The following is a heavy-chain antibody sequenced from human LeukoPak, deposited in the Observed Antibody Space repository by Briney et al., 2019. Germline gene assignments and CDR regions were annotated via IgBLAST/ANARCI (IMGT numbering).Heavy chain of an antibody. V-gene: IGHV4-59*12. J-gene: IGHJ6*04. CDR1: GGTTSTYD. D-gene: IGHD6-19*01. CDR2: IYYCGST. CDR3: ARGGSGSGMDV. Sequence: LGTLSHTCTVSGGTTSTYDWSSLRQPPGKGVEWIGYIYYCGSTNYNPSLKSRVTIPVETYKNHFSLKVSSVTAGDTAVYYCARGGSGSGMDVWGKGTTVTVSS.